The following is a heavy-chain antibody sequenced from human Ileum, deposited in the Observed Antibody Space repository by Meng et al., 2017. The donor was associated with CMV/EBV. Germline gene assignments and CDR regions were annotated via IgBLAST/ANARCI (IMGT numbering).Heavy chain of an antibody. V-gene: IGHV1-2*02. J-gene: IGHJ4*02. CDR3: VRNLIRGWGYDM. CDR2: IHPNTGDT. D-gene: IGHD6-19*01. CDR1: GYTFTAFY. Sequence: VLPGGGVGKDEAAVKCSYKAYGYTFTAFYMRRVRQTPVQGLEWMGWIHPNTGDTKYAQKFWGRFTMTRATSINTAYMELNSLTSDDTAVYYCVRNLIRGWGYDMWGQGTLVTVSS.